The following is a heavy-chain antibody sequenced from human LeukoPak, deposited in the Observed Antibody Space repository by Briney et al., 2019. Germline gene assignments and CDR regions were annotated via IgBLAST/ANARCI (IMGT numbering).Heavy chain of an antibody. CDR1: GFTFSSYG. Sequence: PGGSLRLSCAASGFTFSSYGMSWVRQAPVKGLEWVSGISGSGGSTYYVDSVKGRFTISRDNSKNTLYLQMNSLTVEDTAIYYCAKGSIPGVVLVPATCAPNDYWGQGTLVTVSS. J-gene: IGHJ4*02. CDR3: AKGSIPGVVLVPATCAPNDY. D-gene: IGHD2-15*01. V-gene: IGHV3-23*01. CDR2: ISGSGGST.